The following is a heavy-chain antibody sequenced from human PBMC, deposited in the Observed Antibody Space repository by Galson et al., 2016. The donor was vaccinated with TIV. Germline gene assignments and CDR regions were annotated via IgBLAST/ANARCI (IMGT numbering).Heavy chain of an antibody. CDR1: GYFLSKIS. Sequence: SVKVSCKVSGYFLSKISIHWVRQVPGKGLEWMGGFDPAEGETIYAQRFRGRVSMTEDISTDTAHMELSSLRSDDTAVYFCGKGFRGALDIWGQGTMVTVSS. D-gene: IGHD2-21*01. V-gene: IGHV1-24*01. J-gene: IGHJ3*02. CDR3: GKGFRGALDI. CDR2: FDPAEGET.